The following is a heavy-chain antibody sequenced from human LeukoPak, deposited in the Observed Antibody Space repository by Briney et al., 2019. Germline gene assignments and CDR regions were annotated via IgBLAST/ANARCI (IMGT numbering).Heavy chain of an antibody. V-gene: IGHV4-34*01. J-gene: IGHJ5*02. D-gene: IGHD3-3*01. CDR3: ARGQRYYDFWSGYNWFDP. Sequence: SETLSLTCAVYGGSFSGYYWSWIRQPPGKGLEWIGEINHSGSTNYNPSPKSRVTISVDTSKNQFSLKLSSVTAADTAVYYCARGQRYYDFWSGYNWFDPWGQGTLVTVSS. CDR1: GGSFSGYY. CDR2: INHSGST.